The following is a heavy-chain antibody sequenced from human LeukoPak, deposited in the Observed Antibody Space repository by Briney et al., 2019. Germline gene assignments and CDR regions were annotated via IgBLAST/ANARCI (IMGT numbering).Heavy chain of an antibody. D-gene: IGHD2-15*01. CDR2: ISYSGST. V-gene: IGHV4-59*08. CDR1: GGSFSSYY. Sequence: SETLSLTCTVSGGSFSSYYWSWIRQPPGKGLEWIGYISYSGSTNYNPSLKSRFTISVDTSKNQFSLKLSSVTAADTAVYYCAGCRGGGWQNYFDTWGQGTLVTVSS. J-gene: IGHJ5*02. CDR3: AGCRGGGWQNYFDT.